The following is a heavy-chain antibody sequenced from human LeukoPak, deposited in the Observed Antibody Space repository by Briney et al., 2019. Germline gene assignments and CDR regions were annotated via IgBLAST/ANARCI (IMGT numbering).Heavy chain of an antibody. CDR1: GFTFSNAW. D-gene: IGHD2-2*01. CDR3: TTPPARYCSSTSCQPDDAFDI. Sequence: AGGSLRLSRAASGFTFSNAWMSWVRQAPGRGLEWVGRIKSKTDGGTTDYAAPVKGRFTISRDDSKNTLYLQMNSLKTEDTAVYYCTTPPARYCSSTSCQPDDAFDIWGQGTMVTVSS. CDR2: IKSKTDGGTT. J-gene: IGHJ3*02. V-gene: IGHV3-15*01.